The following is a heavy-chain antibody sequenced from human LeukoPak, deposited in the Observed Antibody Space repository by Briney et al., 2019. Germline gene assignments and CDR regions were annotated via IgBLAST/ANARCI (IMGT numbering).Heavy chain of an antibody. D-gene: IGHD2-2*01. CDR3: ARESSSYSAEAYYFDY. J-gene: IGHJ4*02. CDR1: GFTFSSYA. V-gene: IGHV3-30*01. Sequence: GRSLRLSCAASGFTFSSYAMHWVRQAPGKGLEWVAVISYDGSNKYYADSVKGRFTISRDNSKNTLYLQMNSLRAEDTAVYYCARESSSYSAEAYYFDYWGQGTLVTVSS. CDR2: ISYDGSNK.